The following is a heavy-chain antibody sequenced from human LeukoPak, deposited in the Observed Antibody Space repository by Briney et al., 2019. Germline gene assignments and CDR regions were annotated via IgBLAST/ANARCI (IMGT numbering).Heavy chain of an antibody. V-gene: IGHV5-51*01. CDR2: IYPGDSDT. J-gene: IGHJ4*02. D-gene: IGHD3-22*01. CDR1: GYSFISYW. Sequence: GESLKISCKASGYSFISYWIAWVRQMPGKGLEWVGIIYPGDSDTRYSPSFQGQVTISADKSISTAYLQWSSLKASDTAMYYCARQSSGYYYDSSGYYIIDYWGQGTLVTVSS. CDR3: ARQSSGYYYDSSGYYIIDY.